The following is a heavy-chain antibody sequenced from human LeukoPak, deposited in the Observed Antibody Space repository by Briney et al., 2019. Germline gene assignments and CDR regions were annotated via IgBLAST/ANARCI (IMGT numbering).Heavy chain of an antibody. CDR3: ARGRISMIRGDQDY. D-gene: IGHD3-10*01. CDR1: GFTFSSYE. CDR2: ISSGNSTI. J-gene: IGHJ4*02. V-gene: IGHV3-48*03. Sequence: GGSLRLSGAASGFTFSSYEMDWVRQAPGKGLEWVSYISSGNSTIYYADSVKGRFTISRDNAKNSLFLQMNSLRAEDTAVYYCARGRISMIRGDQDYWGQGTLVTVSS.